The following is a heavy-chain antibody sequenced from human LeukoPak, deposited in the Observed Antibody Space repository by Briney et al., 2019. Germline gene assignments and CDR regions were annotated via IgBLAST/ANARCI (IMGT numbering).Heavy chain of an antibody. CDR1: GFTFDDYA. Sequence: PGRSLRLSCEASGFTFDDYAMHWVRQAPGKGLEWVLGISWNSGSIGYADSVKGRFTISRDNAKNSLHLQMNSLRAEDTALYYCAKDRTHSSWHKTFDYWGQGTLVTVSS. CDR2: ISWNSGSI. D-gene: IGHD6-13*01. CDR3: AKDRTHSSWHKTFDY. V-gene: IGHV3-9*01. J-gene: IGHJ4*02.